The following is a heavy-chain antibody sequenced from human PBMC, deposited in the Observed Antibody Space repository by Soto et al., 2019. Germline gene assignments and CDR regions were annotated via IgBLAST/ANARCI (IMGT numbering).Heavy chain of an antibody. J-gene: IGHJ5*02. CDR2: MNPNSGNT. CDR3: ARERSAAGTGWFDP. D-gene: IGHD6-13*01. Sequence: QVQLVQSGAEVKKPGASVKVSCKASGYTFTSYDINWVRQATGQGLEWMGWMNPNSGNTGYAQKFQGRVTMTRNTSISTAYMELTSLRSEDTAVYYWARERSAAGTGWFDPGGQGTLVTVSS. V-gene: IGHV1-8*01. CDR1: GYTFTSYD.